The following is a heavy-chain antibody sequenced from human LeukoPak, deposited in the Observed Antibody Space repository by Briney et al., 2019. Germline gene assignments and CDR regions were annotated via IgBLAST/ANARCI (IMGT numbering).Heavy chain of an antibody. CDR1: GYTFTGYY. J-gene: IGHJ4*02. CDR3: ARIPGYSSGWYEDY. Sequence: SVKVSCKASGYTFTGYYMHWVRQAPGQGLEWMGWINPNSGGTNYAQKLQGRVTMTRDTSISTAYMELSRLRSDDTAVYYCARIPGYSSGWYEDYWGQGTLVTVSS. D-gene: IGHD6-19*01. V-gene: IGHV1-2*02. CDR2: INPNSGGT.